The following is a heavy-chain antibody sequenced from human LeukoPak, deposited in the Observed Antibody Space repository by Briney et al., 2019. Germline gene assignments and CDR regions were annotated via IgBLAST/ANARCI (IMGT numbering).Heavy chain of an antibody. CDR1: GFTFSSYG. Sequence: GRSLRLSCAASGFTFSSYGMHWVRQAPGKGLEWVAVICDDGITKHYADSVKGRFTISRDNSKNTLYLQMNSLRAEDTPVYYCARGKASGGYSGYGLDAFDIWGQGTMVTVSS. CDR2: ICDDGITK. J-gene: IGHJ3*02. V-gene: IGHV3-33*01. CDR3: ARGKASGGYSGYGLDAFDI. D-gene: IGHD5-12*01.